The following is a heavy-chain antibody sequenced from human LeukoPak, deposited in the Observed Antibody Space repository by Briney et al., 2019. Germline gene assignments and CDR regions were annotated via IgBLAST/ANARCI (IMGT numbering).Heavy chain of an antibody. V-gene: IGHV4-34*01. J-gene: IGHJ1*01. Sequence: PSETLSLTCAVYGASFSGYYWTWIRQPPGKGLEWIGEVNHSGTTNYNPSLKSRVTISVDTSKNQFSLKLSSVTAADTAVYYCARVAAGIGFFQYWGQGTLVTVSS. CDR1: GASFSGYY. CDR2: VNHSGTT. D-gene: IGHD6-13*01. CDR3: ARVAAGIGFFQY.